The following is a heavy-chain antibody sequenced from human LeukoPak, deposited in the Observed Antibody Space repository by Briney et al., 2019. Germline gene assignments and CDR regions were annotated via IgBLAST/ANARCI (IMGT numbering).Heavy chain of an antibody. CDR1: GGSISRAGYS. CDR2: VNHSGST. CDR3: ARMYSGYDFTDY. Sequence: SETLSLTCTVSGGSISRAGYSWSWIRQPPGKGLEWIGEVNHSGSTNYNPSLKSRVTISVDTSKNQFSLKLSSVTAADTAVYYCARMYSGYDFTDYWGQGTLVTVSS. J-gene: IGHJ4*02. D-gene: IGHD5-12*01. V-gene: IGHV4-34*01.